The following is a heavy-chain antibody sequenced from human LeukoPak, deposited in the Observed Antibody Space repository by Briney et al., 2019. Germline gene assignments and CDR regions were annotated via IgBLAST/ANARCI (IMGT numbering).Heavy chain of an antibody. J-gene: IGHJ6*03. Sequence: GGSLRLSCAASGFTFSSYSMNWVRQAPGKGLEWVSYISSSSSTIYYADSVKGRFTISRDNAKNSLYLRMNSLRAEDTAVYYCARDGRVVVVPAASHMDVWGKGTTVTVSS. V-gene: IGHV3-48*04. D-gene: IGHD2-2*01. CDR1: GFTFSSYS. CDR2: ISSSSSTI. CDR3: ARDGRVVVVPAASHMDV.